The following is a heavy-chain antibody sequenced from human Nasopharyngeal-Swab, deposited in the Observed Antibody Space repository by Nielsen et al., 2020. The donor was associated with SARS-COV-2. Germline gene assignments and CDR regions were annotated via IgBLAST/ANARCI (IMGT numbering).Heavy chain of an antibody. J-gene: IGHJ3*02. Sequence: ASVKVSCKASGYTFTSYYMHWVRQVPGQGLEWMGIINPSGGSTSYAQKFQGRVTMTRDTSTSTVYMELSSLRSEDTAVYYCARVLLWFGEGRGGSAFDIWGQGTMVTVSS. CDR3: ARVLLWFGEGRGGSAFDI. D-gene: IGHD3-10*01. CDR1: GYTFTSYY. V-gene: IGHV1-46*01. CDR2: INPSGGST.